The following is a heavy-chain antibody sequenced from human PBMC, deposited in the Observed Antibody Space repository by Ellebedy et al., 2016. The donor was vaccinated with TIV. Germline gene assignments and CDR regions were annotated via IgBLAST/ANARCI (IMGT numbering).Heavy chain of an antibody. CDR1: GFTFSDYY. CDR3: ARGLVRGVMEPYYYYSMDV. CDR2: ISTSGSSI. J-gene: IGHJ6*02. V-gene: IGHV3-11*01. Sequence: GGSLRLXCAASGFTFSDYYMSWIRQAPGKGLEWVSYISTSGSSIYYADSVKGRFTISRDNAKNSLYLQMNSLRAEDTAVYYCARGLVRGVMEPYYYYSMDVWGQGTTVTVSS. D-gene: IGHD3-10*01.